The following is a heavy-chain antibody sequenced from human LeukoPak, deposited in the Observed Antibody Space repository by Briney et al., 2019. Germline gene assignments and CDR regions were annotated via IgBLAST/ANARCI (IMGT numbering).Heavy chain of an antibody. CDR3: AKAEYSSSFSTFDY. D-gene: IGHD6-13*01. J-gene: IGHJ4*02. Sequence: GGSLRLSCAASGFTFSSYAMSWVRQAPGKGLEWVSAISGSGGSTYYADSVKGRFTISRDNSKSTPYLQMNSLRAEDTAVYYCAKAEYSSSFSTFDYWGQGTLVTVSS. CDR1: GFTFSSYA. V-gene: IGHV3-23*01. CDR2: ISGSGGST.